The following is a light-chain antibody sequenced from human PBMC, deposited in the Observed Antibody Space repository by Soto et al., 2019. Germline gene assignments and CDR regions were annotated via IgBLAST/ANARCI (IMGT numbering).Light chain of an antibody. CDR1: RSINIY. J-gene: IGKJ2*01. CDR2: AAS. V-gene: IGKV1-39*01. CDR3: QQSYGSPYT. Sequence: DIQMTQSPSSLSASLGDRVSITCRASRSINIYLNWFQQRPGKAPKVLIYAASTLGDGVPSRIRGSGSGTDFTLTISNLQPEDFATYYCQQSYGSPYTFGQGTKLEIK.